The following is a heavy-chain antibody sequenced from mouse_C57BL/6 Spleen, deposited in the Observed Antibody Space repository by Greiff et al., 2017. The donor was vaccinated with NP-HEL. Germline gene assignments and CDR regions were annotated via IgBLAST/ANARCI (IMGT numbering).Heavy chain of an antibody. CDR1: GFNIKDDY. V-gene: IGHV14-4*01. CDR3: TTWGYYGNYIFDY. Sequence: EVHLVESGAELVRPGASVKLSCTASGFNIKDDYMHWVKQRPEQGLEWIGWIDPENGDTEYASKFQGKATITADTSSNTAYLQLSSLTSEDTAVYYCTTWGYYGNYIFDYWGQGTTLTVSS. J-gene: IGHJ2*01. CDR2: IDPENGDT. D-gene: IGHD2-1*01.